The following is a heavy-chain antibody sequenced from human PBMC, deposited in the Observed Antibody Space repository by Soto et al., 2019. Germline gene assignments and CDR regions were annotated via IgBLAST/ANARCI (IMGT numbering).Heavy chain of an antibody. CDR3: ARIKNYYGSGSYYGPYLDYYYYGMDV. J-gene: IGHJ6*02. V-gene: IGHV4-30-2*01. Sequence: WIGYIYHSGSTYYNPSLKSRVTISVDRSKNQFSLKPSSVTAADTAVYYCARIKNYYGSGSYYGPYLDYYYYGMDVWGQGTTVTVSS. D-gene: IGHD3-10*01. CDR2: IYHSGST.